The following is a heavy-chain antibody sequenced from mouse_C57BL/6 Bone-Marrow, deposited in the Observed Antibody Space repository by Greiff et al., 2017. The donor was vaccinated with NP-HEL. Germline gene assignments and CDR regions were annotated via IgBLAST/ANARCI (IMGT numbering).Heavy chain of an antibody. CDR1: GYSITSDY. J-gene: IGHJ4*01. CDR3: ARSPLWLRRNYYAVDY. D-gene: IGHD2-2*01. Sequence: VQLKQSGPGLAKPSQTLSLTCSVTGYSITSDYWNWIRKFPGNKLEYMGYISYSGSTYYNPSLKSRISITRDTSKNQYYLQLNSVTTEYTATYYCARSPLWLRRNYYAVDYWGQGTSVTVSS. CDR2: ISYSGST. V-gene: IGHV3-8*01.